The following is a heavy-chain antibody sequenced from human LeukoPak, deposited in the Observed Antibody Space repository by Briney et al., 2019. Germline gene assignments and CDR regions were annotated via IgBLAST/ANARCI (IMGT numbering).Heavy chain of an antibody. V-gene: IGHV1-18*01. Sequence: ASVKVSCKASGGTFSSYAISWVRQAPGQGLEWMGWISAYNGNTNYAQKLQGRVTMTTDTSTSTAYMELRSLRSDDTAVYYCASDYDSSGYYRPSQLDIWGQGTMVTVSS. CDR2: ISAYNGNT. CDR3: ASDYDSSGYYRPSQLDI. J-gene: IGHJ3*02. CDR1: GGTFSSYA. D-gene: IGHD3-22*01.